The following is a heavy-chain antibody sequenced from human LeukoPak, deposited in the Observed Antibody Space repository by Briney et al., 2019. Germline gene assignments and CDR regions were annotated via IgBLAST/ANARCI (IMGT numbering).Heavy chain of an antibody. CDR1: GGPISSSSYY. J-gene: IGHJ4*02. CDR3: ARGLCSGGSCYRRVGYYFDY. Sequence: SETLSLTCTVSGGPISSSSYYWGWIRQPPGKGLEWIGSIYYSGSTYYNPSLKSRVTISVDTFKNQFPLKLSSVTAADTAVYYCARGLCSGGSCYRRVGYYFDYWGQGTLVTVSS. CDR2: IYYSGST. V-gene: IGHV4-39*06. D-gene: IGHD2-15*01.